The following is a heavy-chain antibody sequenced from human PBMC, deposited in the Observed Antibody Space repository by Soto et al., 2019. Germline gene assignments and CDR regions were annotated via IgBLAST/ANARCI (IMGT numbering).Heavy chain of an antibody. J-gene: IGHJ6*02. CDR1: GGTFDNFI. CDR2: IVPMLGTP. V-gene: IGHV1-69*01. Sequence: QVQLVQSGAEVKEPGSSVRVSCKASGGTFDNFIMNWVRQTPGQGLEWMGGIVPMLGTPTYAEKFKGRVTISATGSTSTMYLGVTSLRSEDTAIYYCARNGTYSSSLSQYSGMDVWGQGTTVTVSS. CDR3: ARNGTYSSSLSQYSGMDV. D-gene: IGHD1-26*01.